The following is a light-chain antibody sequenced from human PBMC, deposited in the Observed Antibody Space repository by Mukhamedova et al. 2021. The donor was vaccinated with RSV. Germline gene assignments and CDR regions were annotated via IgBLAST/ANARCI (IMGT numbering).Light chain of an antibody. V-gene: IGKV3-20*01. Sequence: RVLIYGASTRAAGIPDRFSGSMSGTDFTLSISRLEPEDFAVYYCQQYGTPPFTLGPGTKVDIK. CDR2: GAS. CDR3: QQYGTPPFT. J-gene: IGKJ3*01.